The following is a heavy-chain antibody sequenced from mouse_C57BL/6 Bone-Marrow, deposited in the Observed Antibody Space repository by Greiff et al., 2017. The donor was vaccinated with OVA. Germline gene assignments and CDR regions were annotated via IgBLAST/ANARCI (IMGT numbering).Heavy chain of an antibody. V-gene: IGHV1-55*01. CDR3: ATGTRYARDY. CDR1: GYTFTSYW. Sequence: VQLLQSGAELVKPGASVTMSCPASGYTFTSYWITWVKQRPGQGLEWIGDIYPGSGSTNYNEKFKSKATLSVDPSSSTAYMPLSSLTSEDTAVYYGATGTRYARDYWGQGASVTVST. D-gene: IGHD3-1*01. J-gene: IGHJ4*01. CDR2: IYPGSGST.